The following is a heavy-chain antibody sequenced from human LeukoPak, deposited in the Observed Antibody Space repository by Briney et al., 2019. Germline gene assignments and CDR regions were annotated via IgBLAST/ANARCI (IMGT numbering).Heavy chain of an antibody. CDR3: ARALGVANNDPFDV. J-gene: IGHJ3*01. CDR2: IIPIFGTT. D-gene: IGHD5-12*01. V-gene: IGHV1-69*13. Sequence: SVKVSCKGSGGTFSSHALSWVRQAPGQGLEWMGTIIPIFGTTNSAQKFQGRVTMTADASTSTAYMDLRSLRSDDTAVYYCARALGVANNDPFDVWGQGTKVIVTP. CDR1: GGTFSSHA.